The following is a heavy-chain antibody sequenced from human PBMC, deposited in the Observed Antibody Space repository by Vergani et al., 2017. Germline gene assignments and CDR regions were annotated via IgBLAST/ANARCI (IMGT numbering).Heavy chain of an antibody. Sequence: QVQLQESGPGLVKPSETLSLTCTVSGGSISSYYWSWIRQPPGKGLEWIGYIYYSGSTYYNPSLKSRVTISVDTSKNQFSLKLSSVTAADTAVYYCARHYPNKYSSGYYRGWFDPWGQGTLVTVSS. J-gene: IGHJ5*02. D-gene: IGHD3-22*01. V-gene: IGHV4-59*08. CDR3: ARHYPNKYSSGYYRGWFDP. CDR2: IYYSGST. CDR1: GGSISSYY.